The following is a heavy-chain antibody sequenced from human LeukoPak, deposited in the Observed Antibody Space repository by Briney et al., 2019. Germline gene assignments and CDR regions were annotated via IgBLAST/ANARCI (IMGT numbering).Heavy chain of an antibody. J-gene: IGHJ6*03. CDR1: GGTFSSYA. Sequence: SVKVSCKASGGTFSSYAISWVRQAPGQGLEWMGGIIPIFGTANYAQKFQGRVTMTRDTSISTAYMELSRLRSDDTAVYYCARESPGYYYYMDVWGKGTTVTISS. V-gene: IGHV1-69*05. CDR3: ARESPGYYYYMDV. CDR2: IIPIFGTA.